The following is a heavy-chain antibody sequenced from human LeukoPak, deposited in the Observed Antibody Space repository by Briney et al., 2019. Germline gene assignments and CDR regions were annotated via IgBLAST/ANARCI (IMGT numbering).Heavy chain of an antibody. J-gene: IGHJ4*02. CDR3: AKELDGYNLGSTDY. V-gene: IGHV3-30*02. CDR2: IRYDGSNK. CDR1: GFTFSSYG. D-gene: IGHD5-24*01. Sequence: GGSLRLSCAASGFTFSSYGMHWVRQAPGKGLEWVAFIRYDGSNKYYADSVKGRFTISRDNSKSTLYLQMNSLRAEDTAVYYCAKELDGYNLGSTDYWGQGTLVTVSS.